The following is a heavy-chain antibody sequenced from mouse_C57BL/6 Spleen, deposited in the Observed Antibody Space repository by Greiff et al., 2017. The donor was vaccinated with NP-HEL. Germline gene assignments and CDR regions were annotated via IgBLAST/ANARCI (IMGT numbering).Heavy chain of an antibody. CDR1: GYAFTNYL. D-gene: IGHD1-1*01. CDR3: AREVLRYYYAMDY. V-gene: IGHV1-54*01. J-gene: IGHJ4*01. Sequence: QVQLKESGAELVRPGTSVNVSCKASGYAFTNYLIEWVKQRPGQGLEWIGVINPGSGGTNYNEKFKGKATLTADKSSSTAYMQLSSLTSEDSAVYFCAREVLRYYYAMDYWGQGTSVTVSS. CDR2: INPGSGGT.